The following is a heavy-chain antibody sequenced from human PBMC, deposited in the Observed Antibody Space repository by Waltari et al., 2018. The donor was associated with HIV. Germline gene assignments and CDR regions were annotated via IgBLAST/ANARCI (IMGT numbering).Heavy chain of an antibody. D-gene: IGHD2-15*01. Sequence: QEQLVQSGAEVKKPGASVKVSCKASGYTFTDYYMHWVRQAPGQGLEWMGWINPKSGGTNYAQKFQVRVTMTRDTSISTAYMELSSLRSDDTAVYYCALYCSGGNCFFDYWGQGTLVTVSS. J-gene: IGHJ4*02. CDR2: INPKSGGT. CDR1: GYTFTDYY. CDR3: ALYCSGGNCFFDY. V-gene: IGHV1-2*02.